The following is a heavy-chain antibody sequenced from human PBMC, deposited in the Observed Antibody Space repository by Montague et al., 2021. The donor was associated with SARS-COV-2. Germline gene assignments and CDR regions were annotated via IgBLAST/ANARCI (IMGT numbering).Heavy chain of an antibody. CDR3: ARDQGHNRWIYDY. Sequence: SETLSLTCSVFGGSISTSYWSWIRQSPGKGLEWIGYISSSGSTNYNPSLQSRVTISMDTSENQFSLKLTSVTAADTAVYYCARDQGHNRWIYDYWGQGTLVTVSS. CDR2: ISSSGST. CDR1: GGSISTSY. V-gene: IGHV4-59*01. D-gene: IGHD1-14*01. J-gene: IGHJ4*02.